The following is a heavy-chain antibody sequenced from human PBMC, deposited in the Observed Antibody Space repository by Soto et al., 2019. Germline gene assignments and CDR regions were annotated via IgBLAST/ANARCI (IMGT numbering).Heavy chain of an antibody. D-gene: IGHD2-15*01. CDR3: ASGKSQMTQDRMGFYYYMDV. CDR1: GATFNDYT. Sequence: QVQLVQSGAEVKKPGSSVRISCAASGATFNDYTFTWVRRAPGQGLEWMGRVIPLLDASNYAEKFQDRVTITADRSTSTVYMELSGLKSEDSAIYYCASGKSQMTQDRMGFYYYMDVWGKGTRSPSP. CDR2: VIPLLDAS. V-gene: IGHV1-69*08. J-gene: IGHJ6*03.